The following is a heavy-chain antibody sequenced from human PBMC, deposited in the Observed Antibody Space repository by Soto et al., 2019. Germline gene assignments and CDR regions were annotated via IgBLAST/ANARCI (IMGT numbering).Heavy chain of an antibody. CDR3: ARGAYYDFWSGYLDFDY. Sequence: SETLSLTCTVSGGSISSYYWSWIRQPPGKGLEWIGYIYYSGSTNYNPSLKSRVTISVDTSKNQFSVKLSSVTAADTAVYYCARGAYYDFWSGYLDFDYWGQGTLVTVSS. J-gene: IGHJ4*02. V-gene: IGHV4-59*01. CDR2: IYYSGST. CDR1: GGSISSYY. D-gene: IGHD3-3*01.